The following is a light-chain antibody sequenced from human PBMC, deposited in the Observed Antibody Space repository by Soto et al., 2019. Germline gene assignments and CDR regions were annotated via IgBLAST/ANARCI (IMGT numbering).Light chain of an antibody. CDR1: QSISNY. J-gene: IGKJ1*01. CDR2: AAS. CDR3: QQRYNKPRT. Sequence: DIQMTQSPSSLSASVGDTVTITCRASQSISNYLNWYQQTPGKAPKVLIYAASNLQSGVPSRFSGSGSGTDFSLTISSLQPEDFATYYCQQRYNKPRTFGQGTRVEIK. V-gene: IGKV1-39*01.